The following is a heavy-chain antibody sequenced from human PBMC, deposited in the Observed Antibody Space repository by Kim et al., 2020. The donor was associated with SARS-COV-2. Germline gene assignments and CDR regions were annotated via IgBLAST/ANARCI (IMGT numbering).Heavy chain of an antibody. J-gene: IGHJ4*01. Sequence: SETLSLTCTVSGVSITSHYWTWIRQPPGKGLEWIGNVFHSGSANYNPSLKSRVTMSVDTSKNQLSLQLSSMTAADTAVYYCAREGYFDGGSFFFFDYWG. V-gene: IGHV4-59*11. CDR1: GVSITSHY. D-gene: IGHD2-15*01. CDR2: VFHSGSA. CDR3: AREGYFDGGSFFFFDY.